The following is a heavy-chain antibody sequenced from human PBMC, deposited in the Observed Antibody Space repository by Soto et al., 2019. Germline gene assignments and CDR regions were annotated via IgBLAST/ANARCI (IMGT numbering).Heavy chain of an antibody. V-gene: IGHV1-69*01. CDR3: ARETPSAAAAYYYYRLDV. D-gene: IGHD6-13*01. CDR1: GGTFSSYF. Sequence: QVQLVQSGAEVKKAGSSVKVSCKVSGGTFSSYFINWVRQAPGQGLEWVGGIIPVFGTASYAEKFQGRVTITADESTSTAYMELSRLRSDDTAVYYCARETPSAAAAYYYYRLDVWGQETTVTVPS. CDR2: IIPVFGTA. J-gene: IGHJ6*02.